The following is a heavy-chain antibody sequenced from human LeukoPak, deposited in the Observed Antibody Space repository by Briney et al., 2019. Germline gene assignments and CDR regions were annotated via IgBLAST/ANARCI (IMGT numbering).Heavy chain of an antibody. CDR1: GFTFDDHG. CDR3: ARHKIDYFYYYMAV. J-gene: IGHJ6*03. CDR2: ISWNGGST. V-gene: IGHV3-20*04. Sequence: GGSLRLSCAASGFTFDDHGMSWVRQAPGKGLEWVCGISWNGGSTRCIDSVKGRFTISRDNAKNSLYLQMNSLRAEDTALYFCARHKIDYFYYYMAVWGKGTTVTVSS.